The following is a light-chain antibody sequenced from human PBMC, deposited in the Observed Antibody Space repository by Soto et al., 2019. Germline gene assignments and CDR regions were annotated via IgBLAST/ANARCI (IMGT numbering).Light chain of an antibody. J-gene: IGKJ2*02. Sequence: DIQMTQSPSTLSASVGDRVTITCRASQSISSWLAWYQQKPGKAPKLLIYKASSLESGVPSRFSGSGSVTEFTLTISSLQPDDFATYYCQQYHSFPRTFGQGTKLEIK. V-gene: IGKV1-5*03. CDR3: QQYHSFPRT. CDR2: KAS. CDR1: QSISSW.